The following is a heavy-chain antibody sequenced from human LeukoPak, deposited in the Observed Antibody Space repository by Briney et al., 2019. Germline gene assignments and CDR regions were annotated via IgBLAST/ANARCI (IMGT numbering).Heavy chain of an antibody. V-gene: IGHV3-21*01. J-gene: IGHJ6*02. CDR2: ISSSSSYI. Sequence: PGGSLRLSCAASGFTFSSYSMNWVRQAPGKGLEWVSSISSSSSYIYYADSVKGRFTISRDNAKNSLYLQMNSLRAEDTAVYYCARELRFLEWLVREGSYYYYYGMDVWGQGTTVTVSS. D-gene: IGHD3-3*01. CDR1: GFTFSSYS. CDR3: ARELRFLEWLVREGSYYYYYGMDV.